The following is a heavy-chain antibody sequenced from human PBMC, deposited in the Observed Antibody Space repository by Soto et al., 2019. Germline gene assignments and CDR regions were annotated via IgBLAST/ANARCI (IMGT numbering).Heavy chain of an antibody. CDR2: FDPEDGET. J-gene: IGHJ5*02. D-gene: IGHD3-10*01. CDR3: ATMTPRITMVRGVIIQGYWFDP. Sequence: ASVKVSCKVSGYTLTELSMHWVRQAPGKGLEWMGGFDPEDGETIYAQKFQGRVTMTEDTSTDTAYMELSSLRSGDTAVYYCATMTPRITMVRGVIIQGYWFDPWGQGTLVTVSS. CDR1: GYTLTELS. V-gene: IGHV1-24*01.